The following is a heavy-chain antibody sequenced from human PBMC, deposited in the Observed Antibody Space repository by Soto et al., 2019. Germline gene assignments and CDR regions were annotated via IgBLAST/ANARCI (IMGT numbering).Heavy chain of an antibody. Sequence: QVQLVESGGGVVQPGRSLRLSCAASGFTFSSYGMHWVRQAPGKGLEWVAVISYDGSNKYYADSVKGRFTISRDNSKNTLYLQMNSLRAEDTAVYYCAKDLNSHVGSYWGQGTLVTVSS. D-gene: IGHD1-1*01. J-gene: IGHJ4*02. CDR2: ISYDGSNK. CDR3: AKDLNSHVGSY. CDR1: GFTFSSYG. V-gene: IGHV3-30*18.